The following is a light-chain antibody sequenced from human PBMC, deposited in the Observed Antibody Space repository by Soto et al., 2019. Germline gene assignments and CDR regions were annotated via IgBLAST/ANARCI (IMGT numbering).Light chain of an antibody. Sequence: DIQMTQSPSTLSASVGDRVTITCRASQSISSWLAWNQQKPGKAPKPLIYKASRLESGVPSRFSGSGSGTEFTLTISSLQPDDFATYYCQQYNSYSPTFGQGTRLEIK. CDR1: QSISSW. J-gene: IGKJ5*01. CDR2: KAS. CDR3: QQYNSYSPT. V-gene: IGKV1-5*03.